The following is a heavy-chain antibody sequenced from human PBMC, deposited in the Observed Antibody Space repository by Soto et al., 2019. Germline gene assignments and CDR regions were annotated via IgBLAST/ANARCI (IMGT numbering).Heavy chain of an antibody. J-gene: IGHJ6*02. D-gene: IGHD2-2*01. CDR3: ARSQGSSTSLEIYYYYYYGMDV. CDR1: GGTFNSYA. Sequence: QVQLVQSGAEVKKPGSSVKVSCKASGGTFNSYAISWVRQAPGQGLEWMGGIIPISGTANYAQKFQGRVTIPADESTSTAYMELSSLRSEDTAVYYCARSQGSSTSLEIYYYYYYGMDVWGQGTTVTVSS. CDR2: IIPISGTA. V-gene: IGHV1-69*01.